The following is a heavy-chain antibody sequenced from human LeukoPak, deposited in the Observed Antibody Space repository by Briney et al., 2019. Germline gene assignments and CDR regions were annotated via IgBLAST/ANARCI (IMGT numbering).Heavy chain of an antibody. CDR1: GFTFSSYG. J-gene: IGHJ6*03. CDR2: IRYDGSNK. V-gene: IGHV3-30*02. Sequence: GGSLRLSCAASGFTFSSYGMHWVRQAPGKGLEWVAFIRYDGSNKYYADSVKGRFTISSDNSKNPLYLQMNSPRAEDTAVYYCAKDRYYGDYMDVWGKGTTVTISS. D-gene: IGHD4-17*01. CDR3: AKDRYYGDYMDV.